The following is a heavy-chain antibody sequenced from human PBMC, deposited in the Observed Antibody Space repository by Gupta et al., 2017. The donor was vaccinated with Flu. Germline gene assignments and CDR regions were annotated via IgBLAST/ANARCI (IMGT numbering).Heavy chain of an antibody. V-gene: IGHV6-1*01. Sequence: VSSTSAAWNWIRQSPSRGLECLGRTYYRSKGDNDYAVSVKSRITINPDTSKNQFSLQLNSVTPEDTAVYYCARAVSGTFDSWGQGTLVTVSS. CDR2: TYYRSKGDN. J-gene: IGHJ4*02. CDR3: ARAVSGTFDS. D-gene: IGHD6-13*01. CDR1: VSSTSAA.